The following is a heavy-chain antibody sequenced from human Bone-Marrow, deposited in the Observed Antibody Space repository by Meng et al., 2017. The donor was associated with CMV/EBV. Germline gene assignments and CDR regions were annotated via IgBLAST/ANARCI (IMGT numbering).Heavy chain of an antibody. V-gene: IGHV3-30*02. CDR2: IRYDGSNK. Sequence: GGSLRLSCAASGFTFSSYGMHWVRQAPGKGLEWVAFIRYDGSNKYYADSVKGRFTISRDNSKNTLYLQMNSLRAEDTAVYYCAKPEYNWNYVVAFDIWGQGTMVTVSS. D-gene: IGHD1-7*01. J-gene: IGHJ3*02. CDR1: GFTFSSYG. CDR3: AKPEYNWNYVVAFDI.